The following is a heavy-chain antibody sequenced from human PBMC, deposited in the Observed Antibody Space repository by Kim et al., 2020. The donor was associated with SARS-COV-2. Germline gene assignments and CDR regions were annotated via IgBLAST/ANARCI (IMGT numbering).Heavy chain of an antibody. D-gene: IGHD6-19*01. CDR2: ITWNSGGM. CDR1: GFTFNNYA. V-gene: IGHV3-9*01. Sequence: GGSLRLSCAASGFTFNNYAMHCVRRAPGKGLEWVSGITWNSGGMDYADSVKGRFTISRDNAKNSLYLHMNSLRAEDTAFYYCAKDIAVADFYYFDFWGQGTLVAVSS. CDR3: AKDIAVADFYYFDF. J-gene: IGHJ4*02.